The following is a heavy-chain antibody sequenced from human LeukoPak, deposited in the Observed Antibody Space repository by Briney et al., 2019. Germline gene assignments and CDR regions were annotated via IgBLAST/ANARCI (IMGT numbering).Heavy chain of an antibody. D-gene: IGHD3-22*01. CDR3: AKGGGSSGYYHYFDY. CDR2: IRYDGSNK. V-gene: IGHV3-30*02. J-gene: IGHJ4*01. Sequence: PGGSLRLSCAASGFTFSSYGMHWVRQAPGKGLEWVAFIRYDGSNKYYADSVKGRFTISRDNSKNTLYLQMNSLRAEDTAVYYCAKGGGSSGYYHYFDYWGXXTLVTXSS. CDR1: GFTFSSYG.